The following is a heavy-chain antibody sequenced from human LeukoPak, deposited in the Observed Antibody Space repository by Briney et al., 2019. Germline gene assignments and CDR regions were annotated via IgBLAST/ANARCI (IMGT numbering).Heavy chain of an antibody. J-gene: IGHJ3*02. V-gene: IGHV4-39*01. CDR2: IHYSGSL. CDR1: GGSLSSSSDY. CDR3: ASHCRPRGLRDAFDI. Sequence: SETLSLTCTVSGGSLSSSSDYWGWIRQTPGKGLECIGTIHYSGSLYHNPSLKSRVTMSVDTSINQFSLKLSSVTAADTAVYYCASHCRPRGLRDAFDIWGPGTMVTVSS. D-gene: IGHD4-17*01.